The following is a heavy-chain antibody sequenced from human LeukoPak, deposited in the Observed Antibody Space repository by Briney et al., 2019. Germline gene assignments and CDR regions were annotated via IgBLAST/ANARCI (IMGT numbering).Heavy chain of an antibody. Sequence: ASVRVSCKASGYTFTGYYMHWVRQAPGQGLEWMGWINPNSGGTNYAQKFQGRVTMTRDTSISTAYMELSRLRSDDTAVYYCAISSTRRDYFDYWGQGTLVTVSS. CDR1: GYTFTGYY. CDR3: AISSTRRDYFDY. D-gene: IGHD2-2*01. J-gene: IGHJ4*02. CDR2: INPNSGGT. V-gene: IGHV1-2*02.